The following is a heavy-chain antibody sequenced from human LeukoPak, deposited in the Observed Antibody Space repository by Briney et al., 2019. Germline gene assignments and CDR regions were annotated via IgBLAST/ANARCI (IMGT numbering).Heavy chain of an antibody. CDR1: GGSISSGGYS. CDR2: IYYSGST. D-gene: IGHD5-12*01. J-gene: IGHJ4*02. Sequence: SQTLSLTCAVSGGSISSGGYSWSWIRQPPGKGLEWIGYIYYSGSTYYNPSLKSRVTISVDTSKNQFSLKLSSVTAADAAVYYCARVSGGYSDYWGQGTLVTVSS. V-gene: IGHV4-30-4*07. CDR3: ARVSGGYSDY.